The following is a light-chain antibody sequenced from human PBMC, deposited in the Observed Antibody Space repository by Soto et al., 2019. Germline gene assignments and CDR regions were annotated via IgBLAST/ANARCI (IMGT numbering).Light chain of an antibody. CDR2: DAS. V-gene: IGKV3-11*01. Sequence: EIVLTQSPATLSLSPGGRATLSCRASQNVRDYLAWYQHKPGQAPRLLIYDASTRATGIPARFSASGSGTDFTLSISSLEPEDIAVYYCQQRSTWPLTFGAGTKVYIK. CDR1: QNVRDY. CDR3: QQRSTWPLT. J-gene: IGKJ4*01.